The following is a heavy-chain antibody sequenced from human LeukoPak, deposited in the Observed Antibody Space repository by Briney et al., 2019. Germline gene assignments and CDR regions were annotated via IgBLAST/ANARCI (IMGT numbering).Heavy chain of an antibody. V-gene: IGHV4-31*03. CDR2: IYYSGST. D-gene: IGHD5-24*01. CDR3: ARDLGWRRNWFDP. Sequence: SETLSLTCTVSGGSISNGGYYWSWIRQHPGKGLEWIGYIYYSGSTYYNPSLKSRVTISGDTSKNQLSLKLSSVTAADTAVYYCARDLGWRRNWFDPWGQGTLVTVSS. CDR1: GGSISNGGYY. J-gene: IGHJ5*02.